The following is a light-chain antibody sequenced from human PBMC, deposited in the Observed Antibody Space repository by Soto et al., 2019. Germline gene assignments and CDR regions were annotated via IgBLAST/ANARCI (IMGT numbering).Light chain of an antibody. J-gene: IGKJ4*01. CDR2: WAS. CDR1: QSVLHTSYNKNY. Sequence: DIVMTQSPDSLAVSPGERATINCKSSQSVLHTSYNKNYLAWYQQKPGHPPKVLIYWASTRESGVPDRFSGSGSGTDFTLTISDLQAEDVAVYYCQQSYSSPLTFGGGTKVEIK. V-gene: IGKV4-1*01. CDR3: QQSYSSPLT.